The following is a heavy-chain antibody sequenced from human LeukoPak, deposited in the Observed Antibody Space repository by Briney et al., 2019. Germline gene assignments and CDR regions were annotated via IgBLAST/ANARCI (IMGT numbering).Heavy chain of an antibody. Sequence: GGSLRLSCTASGLNFRSYALSWVRQAPGKGLEWVSGIRANDFSTYYADSVKGRFTISRDNSKSPVYLQMNSLRAEDTAVYYCARSSGNYWAAPFDYWGQGTLVTVSS. V-gene: IGHV3-23*01. D-gene: IGHD1-26*01. CDR2: IRANDFST. J-gene: IGHJ4*02. CDR1: GLNFRSYA. CDR3: ARSSGNYWAAPFDY.